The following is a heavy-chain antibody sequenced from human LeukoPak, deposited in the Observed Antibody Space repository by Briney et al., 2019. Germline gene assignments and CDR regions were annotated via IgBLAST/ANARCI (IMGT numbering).Heavy chain of an antibody. Sequence: SETLSLTCAVYGGSFSGYYRSWISQPPGKGLEWIGEINHSGSTNYNPSLKSRVTISVDTSKNQFSLKLSSVTAADTAVYYCARSDYGDYWSLDPWGQGTLVTVSS. V-gene: IGHV4-34*01. CDR1: GGSFSGYY. J-gene: IGHJ5*02. CDR2: INHSGST. CDR3: ARSDYGDYWSLDP. D-gene: IGHD4-17*01.